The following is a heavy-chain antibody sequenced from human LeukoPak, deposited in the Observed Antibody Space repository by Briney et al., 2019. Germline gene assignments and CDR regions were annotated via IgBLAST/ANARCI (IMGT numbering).Heavy chain of an antibody. Sequence: SETPSITCAVYGGSFSGYYWSWIRQPPGKGLEWIGEINHSGSTNYNPSLKSRVTISVDTSKNQFSLKLSSVTATDTAVYYCARGAGAYYYYGMDVWGQGTTVTVSS. CDR1: GGSFSGYY. J-gene: IGHJ6*02. CDR3: ARGAGAYYYYGMDV. D-gene: IGHD4/OR15-4a*01. V-gene: IGHV4-34*01. CDR2: INHSGST.